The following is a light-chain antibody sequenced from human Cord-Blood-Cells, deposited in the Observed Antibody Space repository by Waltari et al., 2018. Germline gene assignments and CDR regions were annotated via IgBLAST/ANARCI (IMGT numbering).Light chain of an antibody. CDR1: SLRSYY. Sequence: SSELTQDPAVSVALGQTVRITCHGDSLRSYYASWYQQKPGQAPVLVIYGKNNRPSGIPDRVSGSRSGNTASLTITEAQAEDEADYYCKSRDSSGNHWVFGGGTKLTVL. CDR3: KSRDSSGNHWV. J-gene: IGLJ3*02. V-gene: IGLV3-19*01. CDR2: GKN.